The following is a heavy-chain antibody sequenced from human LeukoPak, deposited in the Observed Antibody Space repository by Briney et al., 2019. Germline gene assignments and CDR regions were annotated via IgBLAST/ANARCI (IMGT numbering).Heavy chain of an antibody. CDR1: GFTFSDYA. J-gene: IGHJ6*03. Sequence: GGSLRLSCAASGFTFSDYAMNWVRQAPGKGLEWVSASNSGGSTYYTDSVKGRFTISRDNAKNSLYLQMNGLRAEDTAVYYCARATVDTMVRGVIITTPPYYYYMDVWGQGTLVTVSS. V-gene: IGHV3-69-1*01. CDR3: ARATVDTMVRGVIITTPPYYYYMDV. D-gene: IGHD3-10*01. CDR2: SNSGGST.